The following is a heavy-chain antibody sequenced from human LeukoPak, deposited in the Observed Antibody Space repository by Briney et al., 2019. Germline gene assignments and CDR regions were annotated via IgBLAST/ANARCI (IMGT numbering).Heavy chain of an antibody. J-gene: IGHJ3*02. Sequence: GGSLRLSCAASGFTFDDYAMHWVRQAPGKGLEWVSGISWNSGSIGYADSVKGRFTISRDNAKNSLYLQMNSLRAEDTALYYCAKGVYSGYDYGAFDIWGQGTMVTVSS. CDR1: GFTFDDYA. V-gene: IGHV3-9*01. CDR3: AKGVYSGYDYGAFDI. D-gene: IGHD5-12*01. CDR2: ISWNSGSI.